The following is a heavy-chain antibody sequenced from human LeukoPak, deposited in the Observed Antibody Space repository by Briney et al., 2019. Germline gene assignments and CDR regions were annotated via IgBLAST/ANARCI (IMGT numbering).Heavy chain of an antibody. V-gene: IGHV3-30-3*01. CDR1: GFTFSSYA. CDR3: AKDHRRLSIVLMVYAIGFDY. Sequence: GRSLRLSCAASGFTFSSYAMHWVRQAPGKGLEWVAVISYDGSNKYYADSVKGRFTISRDNSKNTLYLQMNSLRAEDTAVYYCAKDHRRLSIVLMVYAIGFDYWGQGTLVTVSS. D-gene: IGHD2-8*01. CDR2: ISYDGSNK. J-gene: IGHJ4*02.